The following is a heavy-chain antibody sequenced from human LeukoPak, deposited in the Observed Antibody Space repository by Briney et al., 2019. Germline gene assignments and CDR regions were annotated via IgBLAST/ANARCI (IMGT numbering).Heavy chain of an antibody. Sequence: GGSLRLSCAASGFTFSSYSMNWVRQAPGKGLEWVANIKQDGSEKYYVDSVKGRFTISRDNAKNSLYLQMNSLRAEDTAVYYCARRLRFLEWSEFRAAFDIWGQGTMVTVSS. V-gene: IGHV3-7*01. CDR1: GFTFSSYS. D-gene: IGHD3-3*01. J-gene: IGHJ3*02. CDR3: ARRLRFLEWSEFRAAFDI. CDR2: IKQDGSEK.